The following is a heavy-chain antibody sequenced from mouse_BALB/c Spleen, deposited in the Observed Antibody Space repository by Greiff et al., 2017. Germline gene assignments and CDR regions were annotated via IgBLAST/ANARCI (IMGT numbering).Heavy chain of an antibody. V-gene: IGHV7-1*02. CDR3: AREGGYDEGFAY. CDR2: SRNKANDYTT. Sequence: EVHLVESGGGLVQPGGSLRLSCATSGFTFSDFYMAWVRQPPGKRLEWIAASRNKANDYTTEYSASVKGRFIVSRDTSQSILYLQMTALRAEDTAIYYCAREGGYDEGFAYWGQGTLVTVSA. CDR1: GFTFSDFY. J-gene: IGHJ3*01. D-gene: IGHD2-2*01.